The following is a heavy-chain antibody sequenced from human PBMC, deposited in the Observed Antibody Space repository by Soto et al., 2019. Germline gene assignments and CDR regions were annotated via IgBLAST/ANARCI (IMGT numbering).Heavy chain of an antibody. Sequence: GGSLRLSCAASEFTFSNYAMSWVRQAPGKGLEWVSSISDNGGTTYYADSVKGRFTISRDNSKNTLYLQMNSLRAEDTAVYYCAKEEEWLRLAAGFDYWGQGTLVTVSS. CDR1: EFTFSNYA. D-gene: IGHD5-12*01. J-gene: IGHJ4*02. CDR2: ISDNGGTT. V-gene: IGHV3-23*01. CDR3: AKEEEWLRLAAGFDY.